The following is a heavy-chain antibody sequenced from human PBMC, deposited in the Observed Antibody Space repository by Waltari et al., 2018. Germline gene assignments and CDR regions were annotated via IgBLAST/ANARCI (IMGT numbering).Heavy chain of an antibody. CDR1: GGSFSGYY. Sequence: QVQLQQWGAGLLKPSETLSLTCAVYGGSFSGYYWSWIRQPPGKGLEWIGEINHSGSTNYNPSLKSRVTISVDTPKNQFSLKLSSVTAADTAVYYCARAGLMRRGWFDPWGQGTLVTVSS. CDR3: ARAGLMRRGWFDP. D-gene: IGHD3-10*01. CDR2: INHSGST. J-gene: IGHJ5*02. V-gene: IGHV4-34*01.